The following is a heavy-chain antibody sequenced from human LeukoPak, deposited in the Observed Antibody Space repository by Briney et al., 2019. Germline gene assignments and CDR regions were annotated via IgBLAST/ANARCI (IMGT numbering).Heavy chain of an antibody. V-gene: IGHV3-64D*06. CDR2: ITSNGGTT. D-gene: IGHD1-26*01. J-gene: IGHJ4*02. CDR3: VKAPRSYKTFDY. CDR1: GFTFSNYV. Sequence: GGSLRLSSAASGFTFSNYVMHLVRQAPGKGLENVSAITSNGGTTDYADSVKGRFTISRDNSKSTLYLQMNSLRSEDTAVYYCVKAPRSYKTFDYWGQGTLVTVSS.